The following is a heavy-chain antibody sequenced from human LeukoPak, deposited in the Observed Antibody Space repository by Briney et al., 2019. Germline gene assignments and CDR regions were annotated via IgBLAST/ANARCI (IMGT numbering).Heavy chain of an antibody. CDR3: AKAGIVVVPAAKLKSYYFDY. CDR2: ISGSGGST. V-gene: IGHV3-23*01. Sequence: PGGSLRLSCAASGFTFSSYAMSWVRQAPGKGLEWVSAISGSGGSTYYADSVNGRFTISRDNSKKTLYLQMNSLRAEDTAVYYCAKAGIVVVPAAKLKSYYFDYWGQGTLVTVSS. D-gene: IGHD2-2*01. J-gene: IGHJ4*02. CDR1: GFTFSSYA.